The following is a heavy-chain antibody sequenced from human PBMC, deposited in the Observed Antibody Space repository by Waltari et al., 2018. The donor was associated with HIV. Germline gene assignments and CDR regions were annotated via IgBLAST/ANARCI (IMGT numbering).Heavy chain of an antibody. J-gene: IGHJ4*02. CDR1: GFTFSNYG. Sequence: QVQLVESGGGVVQPGRSLRLSCAASGFTFSNYGMHWVRQAPGKGLEGVAVIWYDGSNKYYADSGKGRFTISRDNSKNTLYLQMNSLRAEDTAVYYCARAYYGSPSYYFDYWGQGTLVTVSS. CDR3: ARAYYGSPSYYFDY. CDR2: IWYDGSNK. D-gene: IGHD1-26*01. V-gene: IGHV3-33*01.